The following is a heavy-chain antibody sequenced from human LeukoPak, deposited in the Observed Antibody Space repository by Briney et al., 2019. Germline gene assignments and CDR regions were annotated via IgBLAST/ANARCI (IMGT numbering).Heavy chain of an antibody. CDR1: GYTFTGYY. CDR3: ARDPQIPAACRY. J-gene: IGHJ4*02. Sequence: ASVKVSCKASGYTFTGYYMHWVRQAPGQGLEWMGWINPNSGGTNYAQKFQGRVTMTRDTSISTAYMELSRLRSDDTTVYYCARDPQIPAACRYWGQGTLVTVSS. CDR2: INPNSGGT. D-gene: IGHD6-13*01. V-gene: IGHV1-2*02.